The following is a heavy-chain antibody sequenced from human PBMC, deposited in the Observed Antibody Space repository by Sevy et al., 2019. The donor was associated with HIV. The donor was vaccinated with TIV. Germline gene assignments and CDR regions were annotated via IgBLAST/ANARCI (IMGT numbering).Heavy chain of an antibody. D-gene: IGHD3-22*01. Sequence: ASVKVSCKVSGYTLAKFSIHWVRQAPGKGLEWMTSFDPEDGDPEDGKTIYAQKFLGRVTMTEDTSTDTAYMELSSLRSDGTAVYYCARTKGYYDSSGYPFDYWGQGTLVTVSS. V-gene: IGHV1-24*01. J-gene: IGHJ4*02. CDR1: GYTLAKFS. CDR2: FDPEDGDPEDGKT. CDR3: ARTKGYYDSSGYPFDY.